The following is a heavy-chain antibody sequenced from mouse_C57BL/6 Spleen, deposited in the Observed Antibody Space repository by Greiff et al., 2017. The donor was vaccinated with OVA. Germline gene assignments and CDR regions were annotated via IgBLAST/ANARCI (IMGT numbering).Heavy chain of an antibody. CDR1: GYAFSSYW. CDR2: IYPGDGDT. V-gene: IGHV1-80*01. CDR3: ARGGSSSFDY. D-gene: IGHD1-1*01. J-gene: IGHJ2*01. Sequence: VKLQESGAELVKPGASVKISCKASGYAFSSYWMNWVKQRPGKGLEWIGQIYPGDGDTNYNGKFKGKATLTADKSSSTAYMQLSSLTSEDSAVYFCARGGSSSFDYWGQGTTLTVSS.